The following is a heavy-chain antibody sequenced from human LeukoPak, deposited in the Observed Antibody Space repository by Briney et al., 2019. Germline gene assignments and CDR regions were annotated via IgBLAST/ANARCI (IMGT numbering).Heavy chain of an antibody. V-gene: IGHV4-30-4*01. D-gene: IGHD2-21*01. Sequence: PSETPSLTCTVSGGSIYSGVSYWSWIRQPPGKGLEWIGHIYYSGGASYNPSLKSRVSISIDTSKNQFSLALSSVTAADTALYYCARAPCRGDCYLDYWGQGTLVTVSS. CDR2: IYYSGGA. CDR3: ARAPCRGDCYLDY. CDR1: GGSIYSGVSY. J-gene: IGHJ4*02.